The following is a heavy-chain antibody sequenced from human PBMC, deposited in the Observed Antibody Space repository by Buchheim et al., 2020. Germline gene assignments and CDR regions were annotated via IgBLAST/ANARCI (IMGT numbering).Heavy chain of an antibody. V-gene: IGHV3-33*01. CDR2: IWYDGNNK. D-gene: IGHD6-19*01. Sequence: QVQVVESGGGVVQPGTSLRLSCVASGFTFWDSAMHWVRQAPGKGLEWVAMIWYDGNNKYYADSVKGRFTVSRDNSKNMLYLQMNSLRVEDTAVYYCARDPPQSGWSFAAWGQGTL. CDR3: ARDPPQSGWSFAA. CDR1: GFTFWDSA. J-gene: IGHJ5*02.